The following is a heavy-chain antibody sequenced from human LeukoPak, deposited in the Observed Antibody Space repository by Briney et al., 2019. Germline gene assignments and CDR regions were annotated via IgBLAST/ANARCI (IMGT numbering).Heavy chain of an antibody. V-gene: IGHV3-9*01. D-gene: IGHD6-19*01. CDR1: GFTFDDYA. J-gene: IGHJ5*01. CDR2: ISWNSGII. CDR3: AKVAAYSSGWYDS. Sequence: PGRSLRLSCAASGFTFDDYAMHWVRQVPGKGLDWVAGISWNSGIIVYADSVKGRFTIPRDSAKNSLYLQMNSLRPEDTALYYCAKVAAYSSGWYDSWGQGTLVTVSS.